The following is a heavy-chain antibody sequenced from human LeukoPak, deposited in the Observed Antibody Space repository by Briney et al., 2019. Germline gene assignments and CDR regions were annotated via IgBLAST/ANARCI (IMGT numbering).Heavy chain of an antibody. D-gene: IGHD4-23*01. CDR3: ARSMSTVASGSFDC. Sequence: PGGSLRLSCAVPGFIVSTKRMSWVRQTPGKGLEWVAVIYDGGITSYADSVKGRFTIYRDTFQNTLYLQMNSLRAEDTALYYCARSMSTVASGSFDCWGQGTLVTVSS. J-gene: IGHJ4*02. CDR2: IYDGGIT. CDR1: GFIVSTKR. V-gene: IGHV3-66*01.